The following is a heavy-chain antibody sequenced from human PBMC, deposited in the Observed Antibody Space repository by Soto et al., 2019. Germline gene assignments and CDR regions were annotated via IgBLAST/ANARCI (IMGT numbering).Heavy chain of an antibody. Sequence: ASVKVSSKASAYTFTSYGISCVRHPPGQELEWMRWIIAYNDNTNYAQKLRDRVTMTTETFTSTDYMELRSLRSDDTAVYYWAKDGIEVIGCFDPWGQGTLVTVSS. CDR2: IIAYNDNT. J-gene: IGHJ5*02. V-gene: IGHV1-18*04. D-gene: IGHD6-19*01. CDR1: AYTFTSYG. CDR3: AKDGIEVIGCFDP.